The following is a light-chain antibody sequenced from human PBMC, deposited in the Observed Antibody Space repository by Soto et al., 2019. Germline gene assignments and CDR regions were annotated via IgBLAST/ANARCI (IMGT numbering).Light chain of an antibody. CDR2: DAS. CDR3: QQRSNWPPIT. J-gene: IGKJ5*01. Sequence: EIVWTQSPVQLSVSPREGATLSCRASQSVSSYLAWYQQKPGQAPRLLIYDASNRATGIPARFSGSGSGTDFTLTISSLEPEDFAVYYCQQRSNWPPITFGQGTRLEIK. V-gene: IGKV3-11*01. CDR1: QSVSSY.